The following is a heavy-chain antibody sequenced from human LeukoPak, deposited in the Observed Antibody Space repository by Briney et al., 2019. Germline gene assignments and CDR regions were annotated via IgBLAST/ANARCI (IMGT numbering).Heavy chain of an antibody. V-gene: IGHV4-59*01. D-gene: IGHD6-13*01. Sequence: KSGETLTLTCTVSGGSISSYYWSWIRQPPGKGLEWIAHIYYTGCTNYYPSLKGRFTISVKTSKKHFSLKLSPVNAEDTAAYYCARTKPGYSSSWNVVSWGQRGQVTVSS. CDR2: IYYTGCT. CDR1: GGSISSYY. J-gene: IGHJ4*02. CDR3: ARTKPGYSSSWNVVS.